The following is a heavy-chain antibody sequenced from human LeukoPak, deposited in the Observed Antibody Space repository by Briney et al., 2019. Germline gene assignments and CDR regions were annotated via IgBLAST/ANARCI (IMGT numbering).Heavy chain of an antibody. J-gene: IGHJ4*02. D-gene: IGHD6-13*01. CDR2: IKQAGSEK. CDR3: ARDQYSSWNDY. Sequence: GGSLRLSCAASGCTFSSYWMSWVRQAPGKGLEWVANIKQAGSEKYYVDSVKGRFTISRDNAKNSLYLQMNSLRAEDTAVYYCARDQYSSWNDYWGKGTLVTVSS. V-gene: IGHV3-7*01. CDR1: GCTFSSYW.